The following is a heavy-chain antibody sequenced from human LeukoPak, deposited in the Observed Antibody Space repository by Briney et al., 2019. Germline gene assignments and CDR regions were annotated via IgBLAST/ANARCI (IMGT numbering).Heavy chain of an antibody. CDR2: INHSGST. Sequence: SETLSLTCAVYGGSFSGYHWSWIRQPPGKGLEWIGEINHSGSTNYNPSLKSRVTISVDTSKNQFSLKLSSVTAADTAVYYCARREIAVAGIISWFDPWGQGTLVTVSS. J-gene: IGHJ5*02. CDR1: GGSFSGYH. D-gene: IGHD6-19*01. CDR3: ARREIAVAGIISWFDP. V-gene: IGHV4-34*01.